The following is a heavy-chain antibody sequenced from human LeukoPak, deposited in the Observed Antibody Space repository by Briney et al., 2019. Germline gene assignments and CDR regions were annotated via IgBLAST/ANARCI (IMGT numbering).Heavy chain of an antibody. CDR3: AREHSSHFT. D-gene: IGHD3-3*02. V-gene: IGHV3-7*01. J-gene: IGHJ4*02. Sequence: GGSLRLSCAGSGFTFGNSWMNWVRQAPGKGLEWVAHIKQDGSDTYVDSVKGRFTISRDIAKTSLFLHMNSLTTDDSAVYYCAREHSSHFTWGQGTLVTVSS. CDR2: IKQDGSDT. CDR1: GFTFGNSW.